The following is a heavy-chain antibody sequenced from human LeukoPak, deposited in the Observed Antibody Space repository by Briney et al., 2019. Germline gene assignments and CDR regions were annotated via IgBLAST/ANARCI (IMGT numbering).Heavy chain of an antibody. D-gene: IGHD6-19*01. CDR3: ARVVGSSGWYLGY. Sequence: GGSLRLSCAASGFTFDDYAMHWVRQAPGKGLVWVSRINSDGSSTSYADSVKGRFTISRDNAKNTLYLQMNSLRAEDTAVYYCARVVGSSGWYLGYWGQGTLVTVSS. CDR2: INSDGSST. CDR1: GFTFDDYA. V-gene: IGHV3-74*01. J-gene: IGHJ4*02.